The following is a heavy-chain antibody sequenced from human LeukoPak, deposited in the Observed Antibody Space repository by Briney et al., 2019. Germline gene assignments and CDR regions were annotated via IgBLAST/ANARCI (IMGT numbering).Heavy chain of an antibody. J-gene: IGHJ4*02. V-gene: IGHV4-39*07. CDR1: GGSISSSSYY. CDR3: ARDPFVVVPAAIRGSIGEIDY. Sequence: SETLSLTCTVSGGSISSSSYYWGWIRQPPGKGLEWIGSIYYSGSTYYNPSLKSRVTISVDTSKNQFSLKLSSVTAADTAVYYCARDPFVVVPAAIRGSIGEIDYWGQGTLVTVSS. D-gene: IGHD2-2*01. CDR2: IYYSGST.